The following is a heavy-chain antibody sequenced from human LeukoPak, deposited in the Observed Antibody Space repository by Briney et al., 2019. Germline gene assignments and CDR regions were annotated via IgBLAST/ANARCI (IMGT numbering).Heavy chain of an antibody. CDR2: IYPGDSDT. J-gene: IGHJ4*02. V-gene: IGHV5-51*01. CDR3: ARVDYDSSGYRDVLFYFDY. CDR1: GYSFTSYW. Sequence: GESLKISCKGSGYSFTSYWIGWVRQMPGRGLEWMGIIYPGDSDTRYSPSFQGQVTISADKSISTAYLQWSSLKASDTAMYYCARVDYDSSGYRDVLFYFDYWGQGTLVTVSS. D-gene: IGHD3-22*01.